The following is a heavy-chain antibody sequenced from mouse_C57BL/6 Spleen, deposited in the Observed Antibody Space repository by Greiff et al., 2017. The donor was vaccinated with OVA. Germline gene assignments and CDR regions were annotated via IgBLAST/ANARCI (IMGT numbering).Heavy chain of an antibody. CDR2: IYPGDGDT. CDR1: GYAFSSSW. CDR3: ATGGSPYFDY. J-gene: IGHJ2*01. Sequence: VKLMESGPELVKPGASVKISCKASGYAFSSSWMNWVKQRPGKGLEWIGRIYPGDGDTNYNGKFKGKATLTADQSSSTAYMQLSSLTSEDSAVYFCATGGSPYFDYWGQGTTLTVSS. D-gene: IGHD1-1*01. V-gene: IGHV1-82*01.